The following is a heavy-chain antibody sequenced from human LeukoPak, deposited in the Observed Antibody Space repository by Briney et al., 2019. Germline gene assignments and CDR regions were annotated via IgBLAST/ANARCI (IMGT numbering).Heavy chain of an antibody. CDR3: ARGHPAAVEFDY. Sequence: AGGSLRLSCAASGFTFSSYGMHWVRQAPGKGLEWVAVISYDGSNKYYADSVKGRFTISRDNAKNTLYLQMNSLRAEDTAVYYCARGHPAAVEFDYWGQGTLVTVSS. D-gene: IGHD6-13*01. CDR2: ISYDGSNK. V-gene: IGHV3-30*03. J-gene: IGHJ4*02. CDR1: GFTFSSYG.